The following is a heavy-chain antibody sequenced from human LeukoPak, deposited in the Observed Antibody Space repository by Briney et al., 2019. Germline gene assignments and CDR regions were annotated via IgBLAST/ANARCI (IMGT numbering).Heavy chain of an antibody. J-gene: IGHJ5*02. D-gene: IGHD3-10*01. CDR3: ARHRRGLFSNWFDP. Sequence: PSETLSLTCAVYGGSFSGYYWSWIRQPPGKGLEWIGEINHSGSTNYNPSLKSRVTIPVDTSKNQFSLKLSSVTAADTAVYYCARHRRGLFSNWFDPWGQGTLVTVSS. CDR2: INHSGST. V-gene: IGHV4-34*01. CDR1: GGSFSGYY.